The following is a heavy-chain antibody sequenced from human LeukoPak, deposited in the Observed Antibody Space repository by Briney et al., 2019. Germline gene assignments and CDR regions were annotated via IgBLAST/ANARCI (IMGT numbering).Heavy chain of an antibody. V-gene: IGHV3-13*01. D-gene: IGHD2-15*01. Sequence: TGGSLRLSCAASGFTFSSYDMHWVRQATGKGLEWVSAIGTAGDTYYPGSVKGRFTISRENAKNSLYLQMNSLRAGDTAVYYCARSPGVLSYGSCWGDFDYWGQGTLVTVSS. CDR1: GFTFSSYD. CDR3: ARSPGVLSYGSCWGDFDY. CDR2: IGTAGDT. J-gene: IGHJ4*02.